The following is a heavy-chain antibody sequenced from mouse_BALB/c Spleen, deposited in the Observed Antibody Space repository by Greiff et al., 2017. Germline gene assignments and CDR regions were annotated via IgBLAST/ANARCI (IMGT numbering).Heavy chain of an antibody. J-gene: IGHJ2*01. Sequence: EVQGVESGGGLVKPGGSLKLSCAASGFAFSSYDMSWVRQTPEKRLEWVAYISSGGGSTYYPDTVKGRFTISRDNAKNTLYLQMSSLKSEDTAMFYCARHGSVDYWGQGTTLTVSS. CDR3: ARHGSVDY. CDR1: GFAFSSYD. V-gene: IGHV5-12-1*01. CDR2: ISSGGGST.